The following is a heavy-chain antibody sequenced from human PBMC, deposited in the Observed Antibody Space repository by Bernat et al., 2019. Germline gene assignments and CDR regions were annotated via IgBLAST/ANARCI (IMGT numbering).Heavy chain of an antibody. CDR3: AKDRGRGYTYGVGGDDY. V-gene: IGHV3-30*18. D-gene: IGHD5-18*01. Sequence: QVQLVESGGGVVQPGRSLRLSCAASGFTFSSYGMHWVRQAPGKGLEWVAVIRYDGSNKNHADSVKGRFTISRDNSKNTLFLQMNSLRVEDTAVYFCAKDRGRGYTYGVGGDDYWGQGTLVTVSS. J-gene: IGHJ4*02. CDR2: IRYDGSNK. CDR1: GFTFSSYG.